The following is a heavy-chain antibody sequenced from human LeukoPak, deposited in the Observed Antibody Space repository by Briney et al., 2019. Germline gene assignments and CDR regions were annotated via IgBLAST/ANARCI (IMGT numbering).Heavy chain of an antibody. Sequence: ASVKVSCKASGYTFSSYAMHWVRQAPGQRLEWMAWINTGNGNTKYSQKFQGRVTITRDTSASTVYMELSSLRSEDTAVYYCARGEIVITFGSSRPGDAFNIWGQGTMVTVSS. CDR3: ARGEIVITFGSSRPGDAFNI. J-gene: IGHJ3*02. CDR2: INTGNGNT. V-gene: IGHV1-3*04. D-gene: IGHD3-16*01. CDR1: GYTFSSYA.